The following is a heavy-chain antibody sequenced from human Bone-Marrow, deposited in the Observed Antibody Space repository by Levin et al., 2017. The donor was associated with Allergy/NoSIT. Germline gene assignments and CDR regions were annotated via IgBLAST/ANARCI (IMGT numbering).Heavy chain of an antibody. CDR1: EGTFGSST. V-gene: IGHV1-69*04. CDR2: IIPILNIA. D-gene: IGHD3-10*01. J-gene: IGHJ1*01. Sequence: SVKVSCKASEGTFGSSTITWVRQAPGQGLEWMGRIIPILNIANSAQKLQGRVTITADKSTNTAYLELTSLTFEDTAVYNCARDSDSYASGSPYWGQGTLVTVSS. CDR3: ARDSDSYASGSPY.